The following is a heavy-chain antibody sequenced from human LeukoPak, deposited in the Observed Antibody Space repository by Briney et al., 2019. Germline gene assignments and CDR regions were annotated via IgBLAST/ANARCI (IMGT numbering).Heavy chain of an antibody. CDR2: ISSSSSYI. CDR1: GFTVSNNY. D-gene: IGHD3-10*01. J-gene: IGHJ6*03. CDR3: ARVATSGSRSYYYYMDV. Sequence: GGSLRLSCAAYGFTVSNNYMSWVRQAPGKGLEWVSSISSSSSYIYYADSVKGRFTISRDNAKNSLYLQMNSLRAEDTAVYYCARVATSGSRSYYYYMDVWGKGTTVTISS. V-gene: IGHV3-21*01.